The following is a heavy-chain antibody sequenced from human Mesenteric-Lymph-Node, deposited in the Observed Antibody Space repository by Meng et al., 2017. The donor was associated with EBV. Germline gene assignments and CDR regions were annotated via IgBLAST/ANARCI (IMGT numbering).Heavy chain of an antibody. D-gene: IGHD6-19*01. CDR2: IYYSGST. J-gene: IGHJ4*02. CDR1: GGSISSGGYY. V-gene: IGHV4-30-4*01. Sequence: QVQLQESGPGLVKPSKTLSLTCAVSGGSISSGGYYWSWIRQPPGKGLEWIGYIYYSGSTYYNLSLKSRVTISVDTSKNQFSLKLSSVTAADTAVYYRARVEQWLLYFDYWGQGTLVTVSS. CDR3: ARVEQWLLYFDY.